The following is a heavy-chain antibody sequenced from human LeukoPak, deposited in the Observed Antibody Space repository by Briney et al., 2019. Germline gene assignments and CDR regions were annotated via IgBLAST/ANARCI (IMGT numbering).Heavy chain of an antibody. CDR3: ARGRRAAENWFDP. V-gene: IGHV3-33*01. J-gene: IGHJ5*02. CDR2: IWYDGSNK. Sequence: GGSLRLSCAASGFTFSSYGMHWVRQAPGMGLEWVAVIWYDGSNKYYADSVKGRFTISRDNSKNTLYLQMNSLRAEDTAIYYCARGRRAAENWFDPWGQGTLVTVSS. CDR1: GFTFSSYG.